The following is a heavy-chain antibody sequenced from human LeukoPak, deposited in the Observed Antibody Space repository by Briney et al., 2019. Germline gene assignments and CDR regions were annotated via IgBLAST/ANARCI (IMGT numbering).Heavy chain of an antibody. D-gene: IGHD6-13*01. CDR3: ARYSSWYYFDY. CDR2: IYSGGST. Sequence: GGSLRLSCAASGFTVSSNYMSWVRQAPGKGLEWVSVIYSGGSTYYADSVKGRFTISRDNSKNTLYLQMNSLRAEDTAVYYYARYSSWYYFDYWGQGTPVTVSS. J-gene: IGHJ4*02. CDR1: GFTVSSNY. V-gene: IGHV3-66*02.